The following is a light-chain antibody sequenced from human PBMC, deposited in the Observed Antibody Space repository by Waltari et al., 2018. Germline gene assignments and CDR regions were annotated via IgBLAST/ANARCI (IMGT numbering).Light chain of an antibody. CDR3: QAWDSSTDYV. Sequence: SYELTQPPSVSVSPGQTASITCSGDKLGDKYACWYQQKPGQYPVRVIYQDSKRPSGIPERFSGSNAGNTATLTISGTQAMDEADYYCQAWDSSTDYVFGTGTKVTVL. J-gene: IGLJ1*01. CDR2: QDS. V-gene: IGLV3-1*01. CDR1: KLGDKY.